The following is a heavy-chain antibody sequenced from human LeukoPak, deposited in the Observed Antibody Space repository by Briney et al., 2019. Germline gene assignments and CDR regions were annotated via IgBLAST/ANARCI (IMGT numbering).Heavy chain of an antibody. Sequence: SEALSLTCTVSGGSISSYYWSWIRQPPGKGLEWIGYIYYSGSTNYNPSLKSRVTISVDTSKNQFSLKLSSVTAADTAVYYCARASRNQWLVQWIDYWGQGTLVTVSS. CDR3: ARASRNQWLVQWIDY. D-gene: IGHD6-19*01. CDR2: IYYSGST. CDR1: GGSISSYY. V-gene: IGHV4-59*01. J-gene: IGHJ4*02.